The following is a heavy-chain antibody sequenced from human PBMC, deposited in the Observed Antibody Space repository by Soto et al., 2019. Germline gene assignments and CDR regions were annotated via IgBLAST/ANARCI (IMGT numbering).Heavy chain of an antibody. D-gene: IGHD6-19*01. Sequence: SETLSLTCTVSGGSISSYYWGWIRQPPGKGLEWIGYIYYSGSTNYNPSLKSRVTISVDTPKNQFSLKLSSVTAADTAVYYCARALHGVAGNYYYYYYGMDVWGQGTTVTVSS. CDR3: ARALHGVAGNYYYYYYGMDV. V-gene: IGHV4-59*01. CDR2: IYYSGST. J-gene: IGHJ6*02. CDR1: GGSISSYY.